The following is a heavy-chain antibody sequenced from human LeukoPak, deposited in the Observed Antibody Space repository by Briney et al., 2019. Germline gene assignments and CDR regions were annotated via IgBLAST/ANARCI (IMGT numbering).Heavy chain of an antibody. CDR3: ARGRRGTMVRGLEIDY. CDR2: INHSGST. D-gene: IGHD3-10*01. J-gene: IGHJ4*02. CDR1: GGSFSGYY. V-gene: IGHV4-34*01. Sequence: SETLSLTCAVYGGSFSGYYWSWIRQPPGKGLEWIGEINHSGSTNYNPSLKSRVTISVDTSKNQFSLKLSSVTAADTAVYYCARGRRGTMVRGLEIDYWGQGTLVTVSS.